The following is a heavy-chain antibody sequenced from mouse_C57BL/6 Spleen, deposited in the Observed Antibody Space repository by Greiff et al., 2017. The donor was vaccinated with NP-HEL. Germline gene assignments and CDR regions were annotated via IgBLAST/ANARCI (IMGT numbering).Heavy chain of an antibody. V-gene: IGHV1-22*01. CDR3: LITTVVADY. CDR1: GYTFTDYN. D-gene: IGHD1-1*01. CDR2: INPNNGGT. Sequence: VQLKQSGPELVKPGASVKMSCKASGYTFTDYNMHWVKQSHGKSLEWIGYINPNNGGTSYNQKFKGKATLTVNKSSSTAYMELRSLTSEDSAVYYCLITTVVADYWGQGTTLTVSS. J-gene: IGHJ2*01.